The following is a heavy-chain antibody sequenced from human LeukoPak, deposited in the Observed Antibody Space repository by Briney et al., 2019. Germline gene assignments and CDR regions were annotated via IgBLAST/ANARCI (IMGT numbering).Heavy chain of an antibody. CDR2: IIPIFGTA. CDR1: GGTFSSYA. J-gene: IGHJ6*02. CDR3: ARVDIVVGQRPYYYYGMDV. Sequence: SVTVSCKASGGTFSSYAISWVRQAPGQGLEWMGGIIPIFGTANYAQKFQGRVTITADESTSTAYMELSSLRSEDTAVYYCARVDIVVGQRPYYYYGMDVWGQGTTVTVSS. D-gene: IGHD3-22*01. V-gene: IGHV1-69*13.